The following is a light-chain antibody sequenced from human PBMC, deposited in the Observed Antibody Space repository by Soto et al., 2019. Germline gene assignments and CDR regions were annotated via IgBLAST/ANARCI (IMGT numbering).Light chain of an antibody. V-gene: IGLV2-14*01. Sequence: QSALTQPASVSGSPGQSITISCTGTSGDIGGYNYVSWYQQHPGKAPKLLISEVTNRPSGVSNRFSGSKSGNTASLTISGLQAEDEADYYCSSYTTNITPVVFGGGTNQTVL. CDR3: SSYTTNITPVV. J-gene: IGLJ2*01. CDR1: SGDIGGYNY. CDR2: EVT.